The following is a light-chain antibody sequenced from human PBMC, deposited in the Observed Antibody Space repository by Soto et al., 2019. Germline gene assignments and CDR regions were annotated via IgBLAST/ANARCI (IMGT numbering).Light chain of an antibody. Sequence: QSALTQPASVSGSPGQSITISCTGTSSDVGGYNYVSWYQQHPGKAPKLMIYEVSNRPSGVSNRFSGSKSGNTDSLTISGLQAEDEADYYCSSYTSSSTLVVFGGGTKL. V-gene: IGLV2-14*01. CDR2: EVS. J-gene: IGLJ2*01. CDR1: SSDVGGYNY. CDR3: SSYTSSSTLVV.